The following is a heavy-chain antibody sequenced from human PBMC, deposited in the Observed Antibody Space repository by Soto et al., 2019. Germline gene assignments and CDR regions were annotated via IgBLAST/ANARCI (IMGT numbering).Heavy chain of an antibody. V-gene: IGHV4-59*08. CDR3: ARLSLPFTESSGPWEG. CDR1: GGSISNSY. Sequence: SETLSLTCTVSGGSISNSYWSWIRQSPEKGLEWIGYIYSSGSTNYNPSLNSRVTISVDTSKNQFSLKLSSLSAADTAVYYCARLSLPFTESSGPWEGRGQGTTVTVSS. J-gene: IGHJ6*01. CDR2: IYSSGST. D-gene: IGHD3-10*01.